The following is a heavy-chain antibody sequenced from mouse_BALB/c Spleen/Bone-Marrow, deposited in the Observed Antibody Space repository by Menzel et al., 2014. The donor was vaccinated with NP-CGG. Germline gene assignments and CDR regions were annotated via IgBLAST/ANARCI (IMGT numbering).Heavy chain of an antibody. CDR2: INPSNGGT. V-gene: IGHV1-53*01. J-gene: IGHJ2*01. CDR1: GYTFTSYY. CDR3: TRGRTWDFDY. D-gene: IGHD4-1*01. Sequence: VQLEESGAELVKPGASVKVSCKASGYTFTSYYMYWVQQRPGQGLEWIGDINPSNGGTNFKEKFESRATLTVDKSSSTAYMQLSSLTSEDSAVYYCTRGRTWDFDYWGQGTTLTVSS.